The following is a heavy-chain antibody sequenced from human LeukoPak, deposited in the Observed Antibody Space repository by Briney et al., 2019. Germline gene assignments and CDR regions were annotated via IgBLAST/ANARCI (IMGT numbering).Heavy chain of an antibody. CDR1: GYSFTNYA. D-gene: IGHD3-16*02. Sequence: GRSLRLSCVASGYSFTNYAMHWVRQAPGRGLEWVALISDDGNSKHYADSVKGRFTITRDNSKNTLYLQMNSLRPEDTAVYYCVRVAGGDDYVWGSYRYWGQGTLVTVSS. J-gene: IGHJ4*02. V-gene: IGHV3-30-3*01. CDR3: VRVAGGDDYVWGSYRY. CDR2: ISDDGNSK.